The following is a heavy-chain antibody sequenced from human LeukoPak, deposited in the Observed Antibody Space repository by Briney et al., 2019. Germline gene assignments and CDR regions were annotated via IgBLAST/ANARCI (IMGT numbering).Heavy chain of an antibody. CDR2: ISLDGSTE. Sequence: GGSLRLSCVASGFSLSNFQMYWVRQAPGKGLEWVSIISLDGSTEFYADSVKGRFTISRDNSKNTLYLQMNSLRAEDTAVYYCAKEASRWDYYFDYWGQGTLVTVSS. V-gene: IGHV3-30-3*01. J-gene: IGHJ4*02. CDR3: AKEASRWDYYFDY. CDR1: GFSLSNFQ. D-gene: IGHD1-26*01.